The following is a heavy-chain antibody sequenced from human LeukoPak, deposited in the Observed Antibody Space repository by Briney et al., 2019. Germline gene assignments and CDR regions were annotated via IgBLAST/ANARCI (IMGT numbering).Heavy chain of an antibody. J-gene: IGHJ5*01. V-gene: IGHV3-23*01. CDR2: ISGSGGDT. CDR3: AKTRHYYDSSGLDS. CDR1: GFTFNNYA. D-gene: IGHD3-22*01. Sequence: GGSLRLSCAASGFTFNNYAMNWVRQAPGKGLEWVSGISGSGGDTYYADAVKGRFTISRDNSKNTLYLQMHSLRAEDTALYYCAKTRHYYDSSGLDSWGHGTLVTVSS.